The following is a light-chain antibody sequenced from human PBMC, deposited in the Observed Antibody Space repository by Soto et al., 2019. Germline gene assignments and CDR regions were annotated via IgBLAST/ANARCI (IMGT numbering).Light chain of an antibody. J-gene: IGKJ5*01. CDR2: GAS. Sequence: EIVMTQSPATLSVPPGESVTLSCRASQSVASNLAWYQQRPGQAPSLLIYGASIRAPGIPARFSGSGSGTDFTLTISSLQSEDFAVYHCQHYNNWPITFGQGTRLEIK. CDR3: QHYNNWPIT. CDR1: QSVASN. V-gene: IGKV3-15*01.